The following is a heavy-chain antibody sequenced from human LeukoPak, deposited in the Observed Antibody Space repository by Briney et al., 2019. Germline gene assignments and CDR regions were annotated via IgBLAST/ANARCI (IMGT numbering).Heavy chain of an antibody. D-gene: IGHD2-21*01. V-gene: IGHV5-51*01. CDR2: IYPGDSDT. Sequence: GESLKISCKGSGYSFTSYWIGWVRQMPGKGLEWMGIIYPGDSDTRYSPSFQGQVTISADKSITTAYLQWSSLKAADTAMYYCARIIAPTSLFDAFDIWGQGTMVTVSS. CDR3: ARIIAPTSLFDAFDI. J-gene: IGHJ3*02. CDR1: GYSFTSYW.